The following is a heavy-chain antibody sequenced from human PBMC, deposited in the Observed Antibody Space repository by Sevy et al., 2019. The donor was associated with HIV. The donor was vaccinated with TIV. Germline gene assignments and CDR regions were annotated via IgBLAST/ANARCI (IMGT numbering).Heavy chain of an antibody. CDR1: GLTFTTPD. Sequence: GGSLRLSCAASGLTFTTPDMGWVRQAPGKGLEGVEGVKRNGTTYNADSVRYRFTVSRYNSKNTLYLQLNSLRADDTAVFYCAGGDTTMITDLDYWGQGTLVTVSS. V-gene: IGHV3-53*01. CDR3: AGGDTTMITDLDY. CDR2: VKRNGTT. D-gene: IGHD3-16*01. J-gene: IGHJ4*02.